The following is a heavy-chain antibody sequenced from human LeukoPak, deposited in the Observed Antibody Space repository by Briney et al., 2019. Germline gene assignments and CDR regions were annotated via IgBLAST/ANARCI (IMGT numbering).Heavy chain of an antibody. Sequence: GGSLRLSCAASGFTFSSYSMNWVHQAPGQGLEWISSISSSSSYIYYADSVKGRFTISRDNATNSLYMQLNSPRAEDTAVYYCASNASSSYGMDVWGQGTTVTVSS. J-gene: IGHJ6*02. CDR2: ISSSSSYI. CDR1: GFTFSSYS. D-gene: IGHD6-13*01. V-gene: IGHV3-21*01. CDR3: ASNASSSYGMDV.